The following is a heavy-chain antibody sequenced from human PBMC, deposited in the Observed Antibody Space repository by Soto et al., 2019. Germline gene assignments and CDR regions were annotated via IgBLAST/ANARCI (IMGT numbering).Heavy chain of an antibody. J-gene: IGHJ3*02. CDR3: ARGRYLGAFDI. V-gene: IGHV1-46*01. CDR1: GYTFTSYY. D-gene: IGHD3-9*01. CDR2: INPSGGST. Sequence: ASVKVSCKASGYTFTSYYMHWVRQAPGQGLEWMGIINPSGGSTSYAQKFQGRVTMTTDTSTTTAYMELRSLRSDDTAVYYCARGRYLGAFDIWGQGTMVTVSS.